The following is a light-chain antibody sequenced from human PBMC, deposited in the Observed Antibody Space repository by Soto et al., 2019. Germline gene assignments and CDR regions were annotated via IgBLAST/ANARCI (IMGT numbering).Light chain of an antibody. CDR2: GAS. V-gene: IGKV3-20*01. CDR3: QQSGSSSWT. CDR1: QSVSSSY. J-gene: IGKJ1*01. Sequence: EIVLTQSPGTLSLSPGERATLSCRASQSVSSSYLAWYQQKPGQAPRLLIYGASSRATGIPDRFSGSGSGTDFTLTISRLEPEDFAVYYCQQSGSSSWTF.